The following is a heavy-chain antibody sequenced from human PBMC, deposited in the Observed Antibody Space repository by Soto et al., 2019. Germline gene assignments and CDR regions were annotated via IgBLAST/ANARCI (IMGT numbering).Heavy chain of an antibody. CDR2: IIPVFGKA. V-gene: IGHV1-69*01. J-gene: IGHJ5*02. D-gene: IGHD4-17*01. Sequence: QLQLVQSGAEVKKPGSSVKVSCKASGGTFSNFAINWVRQAPGQGLEWMGGIIPVFGKAKYAQKFQGRVQFTADESTSTAYMEVYSLTSEDTAVYYCARGSPTTVTTWFDPWGQGSLVTASS. CDR1: GGTFSNFA. CDR3: ARGSPTTVTTWFDP.